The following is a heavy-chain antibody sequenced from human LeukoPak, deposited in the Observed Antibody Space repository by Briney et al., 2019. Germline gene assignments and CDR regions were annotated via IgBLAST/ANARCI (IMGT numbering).Heavy chain of an antibody. J-gene: IGHJ4*02. CDR1: GFTFSSYS. CDR3: ARDQGYCSSSSCYVWGYYFDY. V-gene: IGHV3-21*01. D-gene: IGHD2-2*01. Sequence: GGSLRLSCAASGFTFSSYSMNWVRQAPGKGLEWVSSISSSSSYIYYADSVKGRFTISRDNAKNSLYLQMNSLRAEDTAVYYCARDQGYCSSSSCYVWGYYFDYWGQGTPLTVSS. CDR2: ISSSSSYI.